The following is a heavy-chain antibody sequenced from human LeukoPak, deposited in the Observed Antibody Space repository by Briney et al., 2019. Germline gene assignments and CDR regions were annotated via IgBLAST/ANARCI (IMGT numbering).Heavy chain of an antibody. CDR2: ISGSGGST. J-gene: IGHJ4*02. CDR3: AKQGPARIPIVVVTAMAH. CDR1: GFTFSSYA. V-gene: IGHV3-23*01. D-gene: IGHD2-21*02. Sequence: PGGSLRLSCAASGFTFSSYATSWVRQAPGKGLEWVSAISGSGGSTYYADSVKGRFTISRDNSKNTLYLQMNSLRAEDTAVYYCAKQGPARIPIVVVTAMAHWGQGTLVTVFS.